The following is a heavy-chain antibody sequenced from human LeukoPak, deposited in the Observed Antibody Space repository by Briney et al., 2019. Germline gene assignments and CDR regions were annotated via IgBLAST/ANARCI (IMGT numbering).Heavy chain of an antibody. CDR3: ARGYCSGGSCYLVFDY. CDR2: INPNSGGT. D-gene: IGHD2-15*01. J-gene: IGHJ4*02. CDR1: GYTFTGYY. V-gene: IGHV1-2*02. Sequence: GASVKVSCKASGYTFTGYYMHWVRQAPGQGLEWMGWINPNSGGTNYAQKVQGRVTMTRDTSSSTAYMELSRLRSDDTAVYYCARGYCSGGSCYLVFDYWGQGTLVTVSS.